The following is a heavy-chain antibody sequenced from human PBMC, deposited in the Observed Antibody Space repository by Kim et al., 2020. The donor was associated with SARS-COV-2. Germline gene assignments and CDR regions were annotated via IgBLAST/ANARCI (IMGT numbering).Heavy chain of an antibody. CDR3: ASERPLWFGEAYGMDV. Sequence: GGSLRLSCAASGFTFSSYSMNWVRQAPGKGLEWVSYISSSSSTIYYADSVKGRFSISRDNAKNSLYLQMNSLRAEDTAVYYCASERPLWFGEAYGMDVWGQGTTVTVSS. CDR1: GFTFSSYS. J-gene: IGHJ6*02. CDR2: ISSSSSTI. V-gene: IGHV3-48*04. D-gene: IGHD3-10*01.